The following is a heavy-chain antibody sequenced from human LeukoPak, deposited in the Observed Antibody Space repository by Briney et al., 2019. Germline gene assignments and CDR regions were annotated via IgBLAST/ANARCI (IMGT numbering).Heavy chain of an antibody. Sequence: GASVKVSCKASGYTFTSYYMHWVRQAPGQGLEWMGIINPSGGSTSYAQKFQGRVTMTRDTSTSTAYMELRSLRSDDTAVYYCARDENGLAARYWGQGTLVTVSS. CDR3: ARDENGLAARY. CDR1: GYTFTSYY. V-gene: IGHV1-46*01. CDR2: INPSGGST. J-gene: IGHJ4*02. D-gene: IGHD3-16*01.